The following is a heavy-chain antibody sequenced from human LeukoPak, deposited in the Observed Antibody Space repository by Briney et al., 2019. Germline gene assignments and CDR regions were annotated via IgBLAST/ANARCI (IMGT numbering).Heavy chain of an antibody. CDR1: GYIFTNYY. CDR2: INPSGGST. V-gene: IGHV1-46*01. Sequence: AASVKVSCKASGYIFTNYYMHWARQAPGQGLEWMGTINPSGGSTTYAQKFQGRVTMTRDTSTSTVYMELSSLRSEDTAVYYRARDHGSAYYRAPRHWGQGTLVTVSS. J-gene: IGHJ4*02. D-gene: IGHD3-10*01. CDR3: ARDHGSAYYRAPRH.